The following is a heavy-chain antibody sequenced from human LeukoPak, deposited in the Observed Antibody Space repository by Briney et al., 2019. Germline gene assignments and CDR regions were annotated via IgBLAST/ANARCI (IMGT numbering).Heavy chain of an antibody. V-gene: IGHV1-69*13. D-gene: IGHD2-2*01. Sequence: RASVKVSCKASGGTFSSYAISWVRQAPGQGLEWMGGIIPIFGTANYAQKFQGRVTITADESTSTAYMELSSLRAEDTAVYYCARAPPSRYCSSSGCCAYYFDYWGQGTLVTVSS. CDR1: GGTFSSYA. J-gene: IGHJ4*02. CDR2: IIPIFGTA. CDR3: ARAPPSRYCSSSGCCAYYFDY.